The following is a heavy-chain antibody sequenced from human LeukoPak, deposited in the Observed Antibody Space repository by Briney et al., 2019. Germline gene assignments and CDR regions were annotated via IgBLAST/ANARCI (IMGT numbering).Heavy chain of an antibody. Sequence: SVKVSCKASGGTFSNYAISWVRQAPGQGLEWMGRIIPIFGTANYAQKFQGRVTITTDESTSTAYMELSSLRSEDTAVYYCARPARSCSGGSCHTLYFDYWGQGTLVTVSS. CDR2: IIPIFGTA. J-gene: IGHJ4*02. CDR1: GGTFSNYA. D-gene: IGHD2-15*01. CDR3: ARPARSCSGGSCHTLYFDY. V-gene: IGHV1-69*05.